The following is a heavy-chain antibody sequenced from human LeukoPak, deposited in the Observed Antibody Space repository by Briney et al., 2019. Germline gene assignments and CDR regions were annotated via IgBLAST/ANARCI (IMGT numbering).Heavy chain of an antibody. CDR1: GFTFSSYW. D-gene: IGHD2-15*01. CDR3: AREYCSGGSCYFFDY. V-gene: IGHV3-7*01. J-gene: IGHJ4*02. CDR2: IKQDGSEK. Sequence: GGSLRLSCAASGFTFSSYWMSWVRQAPGKGLEWVANIKQDGSEKYYVDSVKGRFTISRDNAKNPMYLQMNSLRAEDTAVYYCAREYCSGGSCYFFDYWGQGTLVTVSS.